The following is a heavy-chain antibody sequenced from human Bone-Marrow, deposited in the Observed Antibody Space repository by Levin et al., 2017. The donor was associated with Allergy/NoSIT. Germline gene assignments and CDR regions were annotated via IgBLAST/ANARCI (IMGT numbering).Heavy chain of an antibody. Sequence: PGGSLRLSCAASGFTFSSYSMNWVRQAPGKGLEWVSSISSSSSYIYYADSVKGRFTISRDNAKNSLYLQMNSLRAEDTAVYYCAREGGSSWYYYYYGMDVWGQGTTVTVSS. CDR3: AREGGSSWYYYYYGMDV. CDR2: ISSSSSYI. V-gene: IGHV3-21*01. CDR1: GFTFSSYS. J-gene: IGHJ6*02. D-gene: IGHD6-13*01.